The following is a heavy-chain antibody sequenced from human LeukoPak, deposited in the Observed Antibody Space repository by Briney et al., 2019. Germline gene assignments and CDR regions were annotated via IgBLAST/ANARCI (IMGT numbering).Heavy chain of an antibody. J-gene: IGHJ4*02. V-gene: IGHV4-4*07. CDR2: IYTSGST. CDR1: GGSISSYY. Sequence: SETLSLTCTVSGGSISSYYWSWIRQPAGKGLEWIGRIYTSGSTNYNPSLKSRVTMSVDTSKNQFSLKLSSVTAADTAVYYCARSWAPGDDFWSGYYLDYWGQGTLVTVSS. D-gene: IGHD3-3*01. CDR3: ARSWAPGDDFWSGYYLDY.